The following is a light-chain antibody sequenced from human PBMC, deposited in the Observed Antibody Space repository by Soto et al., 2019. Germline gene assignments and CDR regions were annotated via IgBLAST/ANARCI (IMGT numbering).Light chain of an antibody. CDR3: QQYNNWGT. J-gene: IGKJ1*01. CDR2: GAS. CDR1: QSVSSN. Sequence: EIVMTQSPATLSVSPGERATLSCRASQSVSSNLAWYQQKPGQAPRLLIYGASTRATGIPARFSGSGSGTEFTLTISRLQSEDFAVYYCQQYNNWGTFGQGTNVEIK. V-gene: IGKV3-15*01.